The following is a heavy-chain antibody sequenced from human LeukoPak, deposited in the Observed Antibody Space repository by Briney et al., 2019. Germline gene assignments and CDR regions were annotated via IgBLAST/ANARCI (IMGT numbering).Heavy chain of an antibody. Sequence: GGSLRLSCAASGFTFSSYAMSWVRHAPGKGLEWVSAISGSGGSTYYADSVKGRFTISRDNSKNTLYLQMNSLRAEDTAVYYCASFPQGIAAAGLHWGQGTLVTVSS. D-gene: IGHD6-13*01. V-gene: IGHV3-23*01. CDR3: ASFPQGIAAAGLH. CDR2: ISGSGGST. CDR1: GFTFSSYA. J-gene: IGHJ4*02.